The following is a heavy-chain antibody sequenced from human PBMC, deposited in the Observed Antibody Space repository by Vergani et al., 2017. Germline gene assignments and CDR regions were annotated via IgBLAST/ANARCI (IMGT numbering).Heavy chain of an antibody. CDR2: ISAYNGNT. D-gene: IGHD3-3*01. CDR3: ARDLSSYYDFWSGPYYYGMDV. CDR1: GYTFTSYG. V-gene: IGHV1-18*01. J-gene: IGHJ6*02. Sequence: QVQLVQSGAEVKKPGASVKVSCKASGYTFTSYGISWVRQAPGQGLEWMGWISAYNGNTNYAQKLQGRVTMTTDTSTSTAYMELRSLRSDDTAVYYCARDLSSYYDFWSGPYYYGMDVWGQGTTVTVSS.